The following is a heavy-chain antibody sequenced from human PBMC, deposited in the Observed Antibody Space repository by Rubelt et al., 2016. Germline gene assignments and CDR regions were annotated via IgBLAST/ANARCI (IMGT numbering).Heavy chain of an antibody. CDR3: ARAVVPAAIPWYYGSGSGGWFDP. CDR2: YSSGGT. D-gene: IGHD2-2*01. J-gene: IGHJ5*02. V-gene: IGHV4-31*02. Sequence: YSSGGTYYNPSLKSRVTISVDTSKNQFSLKLSSVTAADTAVYYCARAVVPAAIPWYYGSGSGGWFDPWGQGTLVTVSS.